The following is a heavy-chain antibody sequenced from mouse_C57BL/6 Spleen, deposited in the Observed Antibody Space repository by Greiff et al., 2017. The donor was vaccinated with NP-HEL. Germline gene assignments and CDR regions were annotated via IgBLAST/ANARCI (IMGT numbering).Heavy chain of an antibody. CDR2: IDPSDSYT. D-gene: IGHD1-1*01. CDR1: GYTFTSYW. Sequence: QVQLKESGAELVMPGASVKLSCKASGYTFTSYWMHWVKQRPGQGLEWIGEIDPSDSYTNYNQKFKGKSTLTVDKSSSTAYMQLSSLTSEDSAVYYCARYLYGSSYGYFDYWGQGTTLTVSS. J-gene: IGHJ2*01. V-gene: IGHV1-69*01. CDR3: ARYLYGSSYGYFDY.